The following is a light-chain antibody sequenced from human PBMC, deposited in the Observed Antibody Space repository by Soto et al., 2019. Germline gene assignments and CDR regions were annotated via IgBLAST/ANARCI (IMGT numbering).Light chain of an antibody. CDR2: GAS. CDR1: QSVSSS. V-gene: IGKV3-20*01. CDR3: QQYARSPST. J-gene: IGKJ1*01. Sequence: EKELTSCRAPLHVSPGEGVTLSCRASQSVSSSLAWYQHKTGQAPRLLISGASSRATGIPDRFSGSGSETDFTLTISRLQPEDFALYYCQQYARSPSTFGQGTKVDI.